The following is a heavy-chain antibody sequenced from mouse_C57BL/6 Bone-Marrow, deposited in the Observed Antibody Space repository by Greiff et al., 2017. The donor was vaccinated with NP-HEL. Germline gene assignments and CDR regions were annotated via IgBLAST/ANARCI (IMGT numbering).Heavy chain of an antibody. CDR2: ISSGSITI. V-gene: IGHV5-17*01. J-gene: IGHJ4*01. CDR1: GFTFSDYG. Sequence: EVKLVESGGGLVKPGGSLKLSCAASGFTFSDYGMHWVRQAPEKGLEWVAYISSGSITIYYADTVKGRFTISRDNAKNTLFLQMTSLRSEDTAMYYCARPGYGSNYYAMDYWGQGTSVTVSS. D-gene: IGHD1-1*01. CDR3: ARPGYGSNYYAMDY.